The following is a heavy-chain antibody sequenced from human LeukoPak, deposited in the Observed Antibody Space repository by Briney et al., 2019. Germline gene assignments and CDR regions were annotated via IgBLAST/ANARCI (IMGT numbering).Heavy chain of an antibody. J-gene: IGHJ3*02. V-gene: IGHV3-11*01. CDR2: ISSSGSTI. Sequence: GGSLRLSCAASGFTFSDYYMSWIRQAPGKGLEWVSYISSSGSTIYYADSVKGRFTISRDNAKNSLYLQMNSLGAEDTAVYYCATDEPAIDAFDIWGQGTMVTVSS. D-gene: IGHD1-14*01. CDR3: ATDEPAIDAFDI. CDR1: GFTFSDYY.